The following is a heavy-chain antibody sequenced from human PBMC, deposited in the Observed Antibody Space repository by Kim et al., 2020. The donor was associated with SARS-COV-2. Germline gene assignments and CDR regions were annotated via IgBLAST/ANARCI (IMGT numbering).Heavy chain of an antibody. J-gene: IGHJ6*02. V-gene: IGHV3-13*01. CDR1: GFTFSSYD. D-gene: IGHD6-13*01. Sequence: GGSLRLSCAASGFTFSSYDMHWVRQATGKGLEWVSAIGTAGDTYYPGSVKGRFTISRENAKNSLYLQMNSLRAGDTAVYYCARAAGQIAAAGPLYYYYGMDVWGQGTTVTVSS. CDR3: ARAAGQIAAAGPLYYYYGMDV. CDR2: IGTAGDT.